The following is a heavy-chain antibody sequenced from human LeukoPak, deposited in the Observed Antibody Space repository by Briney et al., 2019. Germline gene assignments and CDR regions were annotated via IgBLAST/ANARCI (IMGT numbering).Heavy chain of an antibody. CDR2: INPNSGGT. J-gene: IGHJ6*02. Sequence: ASVKVSCKTSGYTLTGYHLHWVRQAPGQGLEWMGWINPNSGGTNYAQKFQGRVTMTRDTSISTAYIELSSLRSDDTAMYYCARDRAPITAAGILFKYYYYGMDVWGQGTTVTVSS. D-gene: IGHD6-13*01. CDR1: GYTLTGYH. CDR3: ARDRAPITAAGILFKYYYYGMDV. V-gene: IGHV1-2*02.